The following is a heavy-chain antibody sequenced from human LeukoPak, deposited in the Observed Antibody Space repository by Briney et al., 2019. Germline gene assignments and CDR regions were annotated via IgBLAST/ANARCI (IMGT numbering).Heavy chain of an antibody. CDR1: GFAFSRYW. Sequence: PGGSLRLSCAGSGFAFSRYWMRRVRQAPGKGLEWVATVKEDGSEKYYVDSVKGRFTISRDNAKNSLYLQMNSLRVDDTAVYYCAGGGGYWGQGTLVTVSS. CDR3: AGGGGY. V-gene: IGHV3-7*02. J-gene: IGHJ4*02. CDR2: VKEDGSEK. D-gene: IGHD3-10*01.